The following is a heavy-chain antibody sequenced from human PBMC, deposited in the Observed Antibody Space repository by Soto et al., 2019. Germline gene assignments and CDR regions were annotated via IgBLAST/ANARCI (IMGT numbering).Heavy chain of an antibody. J-gene: IGHJ4*02. CDR3: ARAGGLGAVAADY. CDR2: IYHSGST. D-gene: IGHD6-19*01. V-gene: IGHV4-30-2*01. CDR1: GGSISSGGYS. Sequence: QLQLQESGSGLVKPSQTLSLTCAVSGGSISSGGYSWSWIRQPPGKGLEWIGYIYHSGSTYYHPSLKSRVTISVDRSKNQFSLKLSSVTAADTAVYYCARAGGLGAVAADYWGQGTLVTVSS.